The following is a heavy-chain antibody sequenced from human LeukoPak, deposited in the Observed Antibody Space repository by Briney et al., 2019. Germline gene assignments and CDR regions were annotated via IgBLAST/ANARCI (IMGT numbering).Heavy chain of an antibody. Sequence: GGSLRLSCAASGFTFSSYSMNWVRQAPGKGLEWVSFIRSSSSYIYYEDSVKGRFTISRDNTKNSLYLQMNSLRAEDTAVYYCARPGIAVAGEFFDYWGQGTRVTVSS. CDR1: GFTFSSYS. CDR2: IRSSSSYI. V-gene: IGHV3-21*01. CDR3: ARPGIAVAGEFFDY. D-gene: IGHD6-19*01. J-gene: IGHJ4*02.